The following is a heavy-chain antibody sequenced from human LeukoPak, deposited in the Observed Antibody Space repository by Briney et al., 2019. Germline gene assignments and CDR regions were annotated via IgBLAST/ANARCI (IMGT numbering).Heavy chain of an antibody. Sequence: SVKVSCTASVGTFSSYTISWVRQAPGPGLEWMGRIIPILGIANYAQKCQGRVTITADKSTSTAYMELSSLRSEDTAVYYCARNSAAAGPFDYWGQGTLVTVSS. V-gene: IGHV1-69*02. CDR3: ARNSAAAGPFDY. J-gene: IGHJ4*02. CDR2: IIPILGIA. CDR1: VGTFSSYT. D-gene: IGHD6-13*01.